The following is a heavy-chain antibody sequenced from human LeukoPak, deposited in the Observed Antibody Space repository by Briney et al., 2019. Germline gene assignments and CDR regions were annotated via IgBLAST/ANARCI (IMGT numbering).Heavy chain of an antibody. V-gene: IGHV3-11*01. D-gene: IGHD3-22*01. J-gene: IGHJ4*02. CDR2: ISSSGSTI. Sequence: GGSLRLSCAASGFTFSDYYLTWIRQAPGKGLEWVSYISSSGSTIYYADSVKGRFTISRDNAKNSLYLQMNSLRAEDTAVYYCARVGIRIGMIVVAFDYWGQGTVVTVSS. CDR1: GFTFSDYY. CDR3: ARVGIRIGMIVVAFDY.